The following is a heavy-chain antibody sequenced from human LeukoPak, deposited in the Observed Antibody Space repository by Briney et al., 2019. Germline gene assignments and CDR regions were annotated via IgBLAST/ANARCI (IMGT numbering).Heavy chain of an antibody. CDR3: ARNYYDSSVASDY. Sequence: PGGSLRLSCAASGFTFNDYGMSWVRQGPGKGLEWVSGINWNGGYTAYADSVKGRFTISRDNAKNSLYLQMNSLTAGDTALYYCARNYYDSSVASDYWGQGTPVTVSS. CDR1: GFTFNDYG. J-gene: IGHJ4*02. CDR2: INWNGGYT. V-gene: IGHV3-20*04. D-gene: IGHD3-22*01.